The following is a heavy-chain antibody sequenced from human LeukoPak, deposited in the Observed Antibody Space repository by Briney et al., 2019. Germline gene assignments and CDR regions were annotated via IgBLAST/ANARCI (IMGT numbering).Heavy chain of an antibody. CDR2: ITSRDGTT. V-gene: IGHV3-23*01. D-gene: IGHD3-22*01. J-gene: IGHJ5*02. CDR1: GFTFSSYS. CDR3: VRDRPNYYDSSGHYYRRNGDH. Sequence: GGSLRLSCAASGFTFSSYSMNWVRQIPGKGLEWVSSITSRDGTTYYTDSVKGRFTISRDNSENTLYLQMNSLRAEDTAIYYCVRDRPNYYDSSGHYYRRNGDHWGQGTLVTVSS.